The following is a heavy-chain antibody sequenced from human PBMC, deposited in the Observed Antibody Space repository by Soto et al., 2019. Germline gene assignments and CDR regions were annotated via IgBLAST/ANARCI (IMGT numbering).Heavy chain of an antibody. CDR3: VRGLRYSGMDV. V-gene: IGHV4-34*01. Sequence: KTSETLSLTCAVSGGSFSAYYWTWIRQPPGRWLEWIGEIDHSGSTNYNPSLEGRVTMSIDTAKNRFSLNVTSVAAADTAVYYCVRGLRYSGMDVWGQGXTVTVYS. D-gene: IGHD2-15*01. CDR1: GGSFSAYY. J-gene: IGHJ6*02. CDR2: IDHSGST.